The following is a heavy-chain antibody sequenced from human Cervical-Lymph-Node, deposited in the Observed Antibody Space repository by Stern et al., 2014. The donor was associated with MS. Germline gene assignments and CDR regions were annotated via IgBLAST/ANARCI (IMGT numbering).Heavy chain of an antibody. Sequence: VQLVQSGAEVKKPGSSVKVSCKASGGTFSIYAFSWVRQAPGQGLEWMGGIIPTFGTANYAQKFQGRVTITADESTSTAYMDLSSLRSEDTALYYCAREGKARDGYNNPFDYWGQGTLVTVSS. J-gene: IGHJ4*02. D-gene: IGHD5-24*01. CDR2: IIPTFGTA. CDR1: GGTFSIYA. V-gene: IGHV1-69*12. CDR3: AREGKARDGYNNPFDY.